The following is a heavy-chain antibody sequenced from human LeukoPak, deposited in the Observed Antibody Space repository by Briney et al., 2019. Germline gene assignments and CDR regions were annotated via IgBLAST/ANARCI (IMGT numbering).Heavy chain of an antibody. D-gene: IGHD5-18*01. CDR1: GGSISSYY. CDR2: IYYSGST. Sequence: SETLSLTCTVSGGSISSYYWSWIRQPPGKGLEWIGYIYYSGSTNYNPSLKSRVTISVDTSKNQFSLKLSSVTPEDTAVYYCARDSSVDTAMAADYWGQGTLVTVSS. CDR3: ARDSSVDTAMAADY. V-gene: IGHV4-59*12. J-gene: IGHJ4*02.